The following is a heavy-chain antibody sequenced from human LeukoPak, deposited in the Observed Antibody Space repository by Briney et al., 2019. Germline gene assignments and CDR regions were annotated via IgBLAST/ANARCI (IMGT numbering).Heavy chain of an antibody. D-gene: IGHD1-26*01. CDR2: IYYSGST. CDR3: ARQAYSGSYYYYYYMDV. CDR1: GGSFSGYY. J-gene: IGHJ6*03. Sequence: SETLSLTCAVYGGSFSGYYWSWIRQPPGKGLEWIGYIYYSGSTNYNPSLKSRVTISVDTSKNQFSLKLSSVTAADTAVYYCARQAYSGSYYYYYYMDVWGKGTTVTVSS. V-gene: IGHV4-59*08.